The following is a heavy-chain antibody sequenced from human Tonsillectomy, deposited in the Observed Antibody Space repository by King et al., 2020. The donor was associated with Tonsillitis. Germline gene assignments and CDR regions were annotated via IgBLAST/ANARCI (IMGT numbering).Heavy chain of an antibody. Sequence: VQLLQWGAGLLKPSETLSLTCAVYGGSFSGYYWSWIRQPPGKGLEWIGEINHSGSTNYNPSLKSRVTISVDTSKNQFSLKLSSVTAADTAVYYCARGTRGWNYGPGWFDPWGQGTLVTVSS. J-gene: IGHJ5*02. D-gene: IGHD1-7*01. CDR3: ARGTRGWNYGPGWFDP. V-gene: IGHV4-34*01. CDR1: GGSFSGYY. CDR2: INHSGST.